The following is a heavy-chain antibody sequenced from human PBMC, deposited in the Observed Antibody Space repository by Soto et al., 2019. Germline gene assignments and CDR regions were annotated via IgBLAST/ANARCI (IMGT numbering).Heavy chain of an antibody. CDR2: TRSKAHSYAT. CDR3: TRHTVDY. CDR1: GFSFSDSA. J-gene: IGHJ4*02. V-gene: IGHV3-73*01. D-gene: IGHD4-4*01. Sequence: SGGSLRLSCAASGFSFSDSAIHWVRQASGKGLEWVGRTRSKAHSYATAFAASVKGRFTISRDESKNTVYLQMNSLKTEDTAVYYCTRHTVDYWGQGTLVTVSS.